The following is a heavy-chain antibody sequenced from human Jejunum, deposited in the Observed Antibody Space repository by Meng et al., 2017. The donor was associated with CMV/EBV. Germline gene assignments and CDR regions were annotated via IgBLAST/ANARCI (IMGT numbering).Heavy chain of an antibody. CDR1: GGSMSSTNW. V-gene: IGHV4-4*02. CDR2: IYHSGST. Sequence: QRRLHGSGPGLVNPSGTLSLPCAVSGGSMSSTNWWSWVRQPPGKGLEWIGEIYHSGSTNYNPSLKSRVSISVDKSKNQFSLKLSSVTAADTAVYYCARADKVRFDYWGQGTLVTVSS. CDR3: ARADKVRFDY. J-gene: IGHJ4*02.